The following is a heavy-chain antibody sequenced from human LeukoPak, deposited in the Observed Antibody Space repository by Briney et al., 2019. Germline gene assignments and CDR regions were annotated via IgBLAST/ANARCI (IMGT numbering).Heavy chain of an antibody. Sequence: GGSLRLSCAASGFTFSSYAMHWVRRAPGKGLEWVAVISYDGINKYYADSVKGRFTISRDNSKNTLYLQMNSLRAEDTAVYYCARDIDFWSGYPTRDYWGQGTLVTVSS. CDR3: ARDIDFWSGYPTRDY. D-gene: IGHD3-3*01. CDR1: GFTFSSYA. V-gene: IGHV3-30-3*01. CDR2: ISYDGINK. J-gene: IGHJ4*02.